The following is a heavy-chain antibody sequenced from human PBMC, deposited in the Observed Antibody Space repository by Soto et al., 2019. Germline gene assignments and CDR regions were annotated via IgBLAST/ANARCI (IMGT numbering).Heavy chain of an antibody. CDR3: ALSFSQTNIDV. V-gene: IGHV1-2*02. J-gene: IGHJ6*01. Sequence: QVQLVQSGPEVGKPGASVKVSCKASGYTFTGYYLHWVRQAPGQGLEWMGYITPDSGRTRYAQKFQGTVTMTRDTSITTAYLELSSLKYDDSAIFYCALSFSQTNIDVWGQGTTVIVSS. CDR1: GYTFTGYY. CDR2: ITPDSGRT.